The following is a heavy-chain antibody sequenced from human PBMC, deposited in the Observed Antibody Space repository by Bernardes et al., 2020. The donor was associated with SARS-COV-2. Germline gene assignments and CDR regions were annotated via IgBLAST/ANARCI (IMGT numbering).Heavy chain of an antibody. CDR2: IKNKANTYTT. Sequence: GGSLRLSCAASGFTFSDHHMDWVRQAPGKGLQWVGRIKNKANTYTTEYAASVKGRFTISRDDSQNSLYLQLNSLKTEDTAVYYCARVDFSNLYYFDYWGQGTLVTVSS. D-gene: IGHD4-4*01. CDR3: ARVDFSNLYYFDY. V-gene: IGHV3-72*01. J-gene: IGHJ4*02. CDR1: GFTFSDHH.